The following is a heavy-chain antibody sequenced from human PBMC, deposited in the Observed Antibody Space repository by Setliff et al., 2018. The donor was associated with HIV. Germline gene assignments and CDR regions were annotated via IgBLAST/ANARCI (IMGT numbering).Heavy chain of an antibody. CDR3: ARIFGDQGYYYGMDV. Sequence: SETLSLTCTVSGGSVSTGNYYWNWVRQSPGKVLEWIGEINHRGSTNYNPSLMSRVTISVDTSKNQLSLKLSFLIAADTAVYYCARIFGDQGYYYGMDVWGQGTTVTVSS. V-gene: IGHV4-61*01. J-gene: IGHJ6*02. CDR2: INHRGST. CDR1: GGSVSTGNYY. D-gene: IGHD3-3*01.